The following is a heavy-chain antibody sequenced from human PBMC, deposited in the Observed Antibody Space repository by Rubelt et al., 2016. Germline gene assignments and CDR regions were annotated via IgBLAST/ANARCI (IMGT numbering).Heavy chain of an antibody. Sequence: QAQLVQSGAEVKKPGASVKVSCKASGYTFTSYGTSWVRQAPGQGLEWKGWISANNGNTNEAHKLQGRVTMTTVSSAAPAYMDPTGLRSADTAVYYGVAGDPADSWGQGTLVTVSS. CDR1: GYTFTSYG. V-gene: IGHV1-18*01. CDR2: ISANNGNT. CDR3: VAGDPADS. J-gene: IGHJ5*01.